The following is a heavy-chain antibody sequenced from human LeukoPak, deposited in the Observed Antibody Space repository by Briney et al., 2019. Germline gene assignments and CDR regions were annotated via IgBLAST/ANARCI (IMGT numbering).Heavy chain of an antibody. CDR3: ARDVGNFDY. V-gene: IGHV3-74*01. CDR1: GFTFSNYW. CDR2: INGDGIST. Sequence: PGGSLRLSCAASGFTFSNYWMHWVRQAPGKGLVWVSRINGDGISTGYADSVKGRFTVSRDNAKKTLYLQMNSLRAEDTAVYYCARDVGNFDYWGLGTLVTVSS. J-gene: IGHJ4*02.